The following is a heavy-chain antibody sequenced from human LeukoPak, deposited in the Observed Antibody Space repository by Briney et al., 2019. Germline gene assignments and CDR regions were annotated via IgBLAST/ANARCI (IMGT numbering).Heavy chain of an antibody. Sequence: ASVKLSCKVSGYTFSSYDIKWARHATGQGLEWMGYMNPNSGNKGYAQKFQGRVTITSDTSRNTAHMELSRQRSEDTAVYYCAREGFDYWGQGTLVTVSS. CDR3: AREGFDY. CDR1: GYTFSSYD. J-gene: IGHJ4*02. CDR2: MNPNSGNK. V-gene: IGHV1-8*03.